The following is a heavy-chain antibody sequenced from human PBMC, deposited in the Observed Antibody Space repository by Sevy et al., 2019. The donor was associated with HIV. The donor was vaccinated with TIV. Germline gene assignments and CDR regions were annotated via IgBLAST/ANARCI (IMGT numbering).Heavy chain of an antibody. CDR3: ARDACTNGVCYNVAFDI. V-gene: IGHV3-48*02. D-gene: IGHD2-8*01. Sequence: GGSLRLSCAASGFTFSSYSMNWVRQAPGKGLEWVSYISSSSSTMYYADSVKGRFTISRDNAKNSLYLQMNSLRDEDTAVYYCARDACTNGVCYNVAFDIWGQGTMVTVSS. J-gene: IGHJ3*02. CDR1: GFTFSSYS. CDR2: ISSSSSTM.